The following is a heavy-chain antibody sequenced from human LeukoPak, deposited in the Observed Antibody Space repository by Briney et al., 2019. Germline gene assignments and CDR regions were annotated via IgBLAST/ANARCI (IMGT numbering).Heavy chain of an antibody. V-gene: IGHV3-23*01. CDR3: AKDGEDNSDYPRGIFDY. Sequence: RGSLRLSCVASAFTFSNYAVTWVRQAPGKGLEWVSIISGSGGTIYYADSVKGRFTISKDNSKNTLYLQMNSLRAEDTAVYYCAKDGEDNSDYPRGIFDYWGQGALVTASP. CDR1: AFTFSNYA. CDR2: ISGSGGTI. J-gene: IGHJ4*02. D-gene: IGHD4-11*01.